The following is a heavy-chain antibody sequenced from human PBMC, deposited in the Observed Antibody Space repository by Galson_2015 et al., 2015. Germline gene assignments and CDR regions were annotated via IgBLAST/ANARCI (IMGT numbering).Heavy chain of an antibody. CDR1: GFTFGDYA. V-gene: IGHV3-49*03. CDR3: TRSWDVVVVAATPSLSYYYYGMDV. CDR2: IRSKAYGGTT. Sequence: SLRLSCAASGFTFGDYAMSWFRQAPGKGLEWVGFIRSKAYGGTTEYAASVKGRFTISRDDSKSIAYLQMNSLKTEDTAVYYCTRSWDVVVVAATPSLSYYYYGMDVWGQGTMVTVSS. D-gene: IGHD2-15*01. J-gene: IGHJ6*02.